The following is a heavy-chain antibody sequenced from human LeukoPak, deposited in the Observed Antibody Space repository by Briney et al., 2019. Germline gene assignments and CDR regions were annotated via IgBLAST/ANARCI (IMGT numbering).Heavy chain of an antibody. CDR1: GGSISSGGYY. D-gene: IGHD5-18*01. V-gene: IGHV4-31*03. CDR2: IYYSGST. CDR3: ARVPPVDTAMAYYFDY. J-gene: IGHJ4*02. Sequence: SETLSLTCTVSGGSISSGGYYWSWIRQHPGKGLEWIGYIYYSGSTYYNPSLKSRVTISVDTSKNQFSLKLTSVTAADTAVYYCARVPPVDTAMAYYFDYWGQGTLVTVSS.